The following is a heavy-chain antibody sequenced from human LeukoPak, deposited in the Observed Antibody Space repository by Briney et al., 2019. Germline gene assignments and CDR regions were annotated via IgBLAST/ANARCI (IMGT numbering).Heavy chain of an antibody. J-gene: IGHJ4*02. CDR2: ISGSGGST. CDR1: GFTFSSYA. D-gene: IGHD1-26*01. Sequence: GGSLRLSRAASGFTFSSYAMSWVRQAPGKGLEWVSAISGSGGSTYYADSVKGRFTISRDNSKNTLYLQMNSLRAVDTAVYYCAKASGSYPFDYWGQGTLVTVSS. CDR3: AKASGSYPFDY. V-gene: IGHV3-23*01.